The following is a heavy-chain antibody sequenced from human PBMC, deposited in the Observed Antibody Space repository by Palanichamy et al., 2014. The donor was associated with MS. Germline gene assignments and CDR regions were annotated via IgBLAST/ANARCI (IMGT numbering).Heavy chain of an antibody. D-gene: IGHD6-13*01. J-gene: IGHJ4*02. CDR1: GYTFSSYH. V-gene: IGHV1-46*01. Sequence: QVQLVQSGAEVKKPGASVKVSCKASGYTFSSYHIHWVRRAPGQGLEWMGMINPSGGTTSYAQKFQDTVTMTSDTSTSTVHMELSNLRSQDTAVYYCARLVSSTWWHYFDFWGQGTLVTVTS. CDR3: ARLVSSTWWHYFDF. CDR2: INPSGGTT.